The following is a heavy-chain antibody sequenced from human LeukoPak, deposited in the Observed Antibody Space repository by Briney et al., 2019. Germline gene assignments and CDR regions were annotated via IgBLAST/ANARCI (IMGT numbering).Heavy chain of an antibody. CDR3: ATEKGLRYFDWNLD. Sequence: GASVKVSCKVSGYTLTELSMHWVRQAPGKGLEWMGGFDPEDGETIYAQKFQGRVTMTEDTSTDTAYMELSSLRSEDTAVYYCATEKGLRYFDWNLDWGQGTLVTVSS. V-gene: IGHV1-24*01. D-gene: IGHD3-9*01. J-gene: IGHJ4*02. CDR2: FDPEDGET. CDR1: GYTLTELS.